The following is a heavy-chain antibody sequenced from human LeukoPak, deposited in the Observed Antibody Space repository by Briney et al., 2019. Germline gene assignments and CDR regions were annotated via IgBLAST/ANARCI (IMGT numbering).Heavy chain of an antibody. V-gene: IGHV3-11*04. Sequence: GGSLRLSCAASGFTLSDYYMSWIRQAPGKGLEWVSYISSCGSTIYYADSVKGRFTISRDNAKNSLYLQMNSLRAEDTAVYYCARMTTVTSDAFDIWGQGTMVTVSS. CDR2: ISSCGSTI. D-gene: IGHD4-17*01. CDR1: GFTLSDYY. J-gene: IGHJ3*02. CDR3: ARMTTVTSDAFDI.